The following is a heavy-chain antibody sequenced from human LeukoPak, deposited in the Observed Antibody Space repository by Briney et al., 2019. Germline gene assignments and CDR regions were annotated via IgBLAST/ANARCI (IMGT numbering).Heavy chain of an antibody. CDR3: AGTWSFDY. D-gene: IGHD2-15*01. V-gene: IGHV3-74*01. CDR1: GFTFSNDW. J-gene: IGHJ4*02. CDR2: ISGDGTAT. Sequence: GGSLRLSCAVSGFTFSNDWMHWVRQAPGKGLLWVSRISGDGTATNYADSVKGRFTISRDNAKNMLYLQMDSLRAEDTAVYYCAGTWSFDYWGQGTLVTVSS.